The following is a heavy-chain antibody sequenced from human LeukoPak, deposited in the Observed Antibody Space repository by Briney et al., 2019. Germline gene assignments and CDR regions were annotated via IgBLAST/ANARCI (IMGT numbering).Heavy chain of an antibody. Sequence: GGSLRLSCDASGFTVNSYAMNWVRQAPGKGLEWVSVISASGDNTYYADSVKGRFTISRDDSKNTVYLQMNSLRADDTAVYHCAKGGRRHYGDYVAFWGQGTLVPVSS. V-gene: IGHV3-23*01. J-gene: IGHJ4*02. CDR2: ISASGDNT. D-gene: IGHD4-17*01. CDR1: GFTVNSYA. CDR3: AKGGRRHYGDYVAF.